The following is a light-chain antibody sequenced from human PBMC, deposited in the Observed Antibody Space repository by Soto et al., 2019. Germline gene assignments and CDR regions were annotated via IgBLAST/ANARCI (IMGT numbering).Light chain of an antibody. V-gene: IGLV2-14*01. CDR2: EVS. J-gene: IGLJ1*01. CDR1: SSDVGGYNY. CDR3: SSYTSSSTSV. Sequence: QSVLTQPASVSGSPGQSITISCTGTSSDVGGYNYVSWYQQHPGKAPKLMIYEVSNRPSGVSNRFSGSKSGNTASLTISGLQAAAEADYYCSSYTSSSTSVFGTGTK.